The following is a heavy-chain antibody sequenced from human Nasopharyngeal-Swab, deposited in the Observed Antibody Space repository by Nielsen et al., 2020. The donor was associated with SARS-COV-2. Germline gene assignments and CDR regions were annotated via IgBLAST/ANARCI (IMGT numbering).Heavy chain of an antibody. Sequence: ASVKVSCKASGYTFTNYYMHWVRQAPGQGLEWLGIINPGAGSTTHAQKFQGRVTMTRDTSTSAVYMELSSLSSEDTAVYYCAREGGAHCTNGVCFPTYYVDVWGIGTTVTVSS. CDR3: AREGGAHCTNGVCFPTYYVDV. V-gene: IGHV1-46*01. J-gene: IGHJ6*03. CDR1: GYTFTNYY. CDR2: INPGAGST. D-gene: IGHD2-8*01.